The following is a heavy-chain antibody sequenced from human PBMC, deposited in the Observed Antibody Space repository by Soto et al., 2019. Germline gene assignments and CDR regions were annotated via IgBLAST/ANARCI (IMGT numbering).Heavy chain of an antibody. V-gene: IGHV3-33*01. Sequence: QVQLVESGGGVVQPGRSLRLSCAASGFTFSSYGMHWVRQAPGKGLEWVAVIWYDGSNKYYADSVKGRFTISRDNSKNTLYLQMNSLRAEDTAVYYCARDSYDFWSGYPITRSYYYYMDVWGKGTTVTVSS. CDR2: IWYDGSNK. D-gene: IGHD3-3*01. CDR3: ARDSYDFWSGYPITRSYYYYMDV. J-gene: IGHJ6*03. CDR1: GFTFSSYG.